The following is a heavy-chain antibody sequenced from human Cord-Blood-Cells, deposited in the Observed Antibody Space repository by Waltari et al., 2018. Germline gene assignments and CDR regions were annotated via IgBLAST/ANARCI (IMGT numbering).Heavy chain of an antibody. Sequence: QVQLQESGPGLVKPSETLSLTCTVSGGSISSYYWSWIRQPPGKGLEWIGYIHYSGSTNYTPSLKSRGTISVDTSKNQFSLKLSSVTAADPAVYYCARASYSSSWYWFDPWGQGTLVTVSS. CDR2: IHYSGST. CDR1: GGSISSYY. V-gene: IGHV4-59*01. D-gene: IGHD6-13*01. CDR3: ARASYSSSWYWFDP. J-gene: IGHJ5*02.